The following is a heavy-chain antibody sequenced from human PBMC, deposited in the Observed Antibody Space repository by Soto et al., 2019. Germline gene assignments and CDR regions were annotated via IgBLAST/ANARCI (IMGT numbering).Heavy chain of an antibody. CDR2: IIPIFGTA. V-gene: IGHV1-69*06. CDR1: GGTFSSYA. Sequence: SVKVSCKASGGTFSSYAISWVRQAPGQGLEWMGGIIPIFGTANYAQKFQGRVTITADKSTSTAYMGLSSLRSEDTAVYYCASSTGYCSSTSCYLYYYGMDVWGQGTTVTVSS. D-gene: IGHD2-2*01. J-gene: IGHJ6*02. CDR3: ASSTGYCSSTSCYLYYYGMDV.